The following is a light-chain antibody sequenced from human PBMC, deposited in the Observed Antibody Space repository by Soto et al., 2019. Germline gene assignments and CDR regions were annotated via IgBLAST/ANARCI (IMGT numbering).Light chain of an antibody. CDR3: QQSDSTLT. CDR1: QSLSTY. J-gene: IGKJ3*01. Sequence: DIQMSQSPSSLSASVGDRVTITCRASQSLSTYLNWYQQKPGKAPKLLIYAASSLQSGVPSRFSGSGSGTDFTLTISSLQPEYFATYYCQQSDSTLTFGPGTKVDIK. CDR2: AAS. V-gene: IGKV1-39*01.